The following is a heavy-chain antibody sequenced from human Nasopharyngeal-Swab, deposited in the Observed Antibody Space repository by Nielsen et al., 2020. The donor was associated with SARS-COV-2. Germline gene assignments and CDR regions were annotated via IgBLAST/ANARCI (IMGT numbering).Heavy chain of an antibody. J-gene: IGHJ6*02. V-gene: IGHV7-81*01. CDR2: FNTYTGNP. CDR1: GYSFTTYG. CDR3: ARPPIRSSSFPYYYYYYGMDV. Sequence: ASVKVSCKASGYSFTTYGMNWVPQAPGQGLEWMGWFNTYTGNPTYAQGFTGRFVFSMDTSASTAYLQISSLKAEDTAVYYCARPPIRSSSFPYYYYYYGMDVWGQGTTVTVSS. D-gene: IGHD6-6*01.